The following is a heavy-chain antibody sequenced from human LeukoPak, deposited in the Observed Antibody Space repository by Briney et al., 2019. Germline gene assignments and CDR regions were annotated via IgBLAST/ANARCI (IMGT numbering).Heavy chain of an antibody. Sequence: GGSLRLSCAASGFTFSSYGMHWVRQAPGKGLEWVAFIRYDGSNKYYADSVKGRFTISRDNSKNTLYLQMNSLRAEDTAVYYCAKDKPLGYCSSTSCRRGKNFDYWGQGTLVTVSS. V-gene: IGHV3-30*02. CDR1: GFTFSSYG. D-gene: IGHD2-2*01. J-gene: IGHJ4*02. CDR3: AKDKPLGYCSSTSCRRGKNFDY. CDR2: IRYDGSNK.